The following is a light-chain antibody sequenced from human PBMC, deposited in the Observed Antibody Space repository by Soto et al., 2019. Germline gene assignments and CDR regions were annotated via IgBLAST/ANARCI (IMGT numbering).Light chain of an antibody. J-gene: IGKJ3*01. CDR2: GAS. V-gene: IGKV3-20*01. Sequence: EIGLTRSPGTLSLSPGERATLSCRASQSISSSYLAWYQQKPGQAPRHLIYGASSRATGIPDSFSGSGSETDVTLSIRRLEPEDFAVYYCQQYGSSLFTFGPGTKVDI. CDR3: QQYGSSLFT. CDR1: QSISSSY.